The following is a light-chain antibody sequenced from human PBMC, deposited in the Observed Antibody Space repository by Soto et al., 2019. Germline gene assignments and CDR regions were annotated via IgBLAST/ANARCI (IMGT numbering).Light chain of an antibody. Sequence: TRSPATLSVSPVEIATLSFRASESVSSNLAWYQQRPGQAPRLVIYDTSNRATGIPARFSGSGSGTDFTLTISSLEPEDFAVYYCQQRENWPPITFGQGTRLEIK. CDR1: ESVSSN. V-gene: IGKV3-11*01. J-gene: IGKJ5*01. CDR2: DTS. CDR3: QQRENWPPIT.